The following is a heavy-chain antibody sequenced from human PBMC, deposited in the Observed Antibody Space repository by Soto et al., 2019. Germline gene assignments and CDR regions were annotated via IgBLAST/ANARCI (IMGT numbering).Heavy chain of an antibody. CDR2: IYHSGSN. Sequence: QLQLQESGPGLVKPSGTLSLTCAVSGCSISSSNLWSWVRHHPGQGLVWIGEIYHSGSNNYNPSLKSRVTISVDKSKNQFSLKLSSVTAADTAVYYCAIDYGTGIDYWGQGTLVTVSS. CDR3: AIDYGTGIDY. V-gene: IGHV4-4*02. CDR1: GCSISSSNL. D-gene: IGHD4-17*01. J-gene: IGHJ4*02.